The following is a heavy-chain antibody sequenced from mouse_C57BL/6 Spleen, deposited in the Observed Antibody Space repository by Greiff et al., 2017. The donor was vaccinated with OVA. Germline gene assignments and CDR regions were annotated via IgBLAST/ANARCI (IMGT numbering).Heavy chain of an antibody. CDR1: GFTFSSYA. CDR3: TREDYYGSSYGVYWYFDV. J-gene: IGHJ1*03. D-gene: IGHD1-1*01. V-gene: IGHV5-9-1*02. Sequence: EVQRVESGEGLVKPGGSLKLSCAASGFTFSSYAMSWVRQTPEKRLEWVAYISSGGDYIYYADAVKGRFTISRANARNTLYLQMSSLKSEDTAMYYCTREDYYGSSYGVYWYFDVWGTGTTVTVSS. CDR2: ISSGGDYI.